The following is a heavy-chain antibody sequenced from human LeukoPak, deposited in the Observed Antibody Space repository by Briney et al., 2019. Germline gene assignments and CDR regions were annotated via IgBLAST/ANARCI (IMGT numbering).Heavy chain of an antibody. D-gene: IGHD2-8*01. V-gene: IGHV3-23*01. Sequence: PGGSLRLSCAASGFTFSSYAVSWVRQVPGKGLEWVSRISGSGGSTYSADSVKGRFTISRDNSKNTLYLQMNSLRAEDTALYYCAKDRSCTNDICHGDFDYWGQGTLVTVSS. CDR3: AKDRSCTNDICHGDFDY. CDR1: GFTFSSYA. J-gene: IGHJ4*02. CDR2: ISGSGGST.